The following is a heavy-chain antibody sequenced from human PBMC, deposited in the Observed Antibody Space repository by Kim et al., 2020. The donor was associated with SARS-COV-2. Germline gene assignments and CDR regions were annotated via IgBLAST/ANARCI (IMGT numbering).Heavy chain of an antibody. V-gene: IGHV3-23*01. CDR3: AKDGESGYYDILTGYSYYFDF. CDR2: ISGSGGST. J-gene: IGHJ4*02. Sequence: GGSLRLSCAASGFTFSSYAMSWVRQAPGKGLEWVSAISGSGGSTYYADSVKGRFTISRDNSKNTLYLQMNSLRAEDTAVYYCAKDGESGYYDILTGYSYYFDFWGQGTLVTGSS. CDR1: GFTFSSYA. D-gene: IGHD3-9*01.